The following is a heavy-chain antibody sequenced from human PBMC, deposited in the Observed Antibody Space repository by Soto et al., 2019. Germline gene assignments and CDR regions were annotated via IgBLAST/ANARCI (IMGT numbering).Heavy chain of an antibody. J-gene: IGHJ4*02. CDR2: ISAHNGKT. CDR3: ARGTYGDY. Sequence: QAHLVQSGPEVKKPGASVKVSCKGSGYILTSYGIAWVRQAPGQGLEWMGWISAHNGKTEYAQKFQGRVTVTRDTSTSTAYLELRSLRSDDTALYYCARGTYGDYWGPGALVTVSS. V-gene: IGHV1-18*01. CDR1: GYILTSYG. D-gene: IGHD4-17*01.